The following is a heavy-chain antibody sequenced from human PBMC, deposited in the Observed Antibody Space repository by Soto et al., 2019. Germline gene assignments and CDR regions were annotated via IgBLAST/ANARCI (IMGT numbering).Heavy chain of an antibody. V-gene: IGHV3-48*01. Sequence: GGSLRLSCAAFGFTFSSYSMNWVRQAPGKGLEWVSYISSSTRTIYYADSVKGRFTISRDNAKNSLYLQMNSLRAEDTAVYYCAREGEKAEQWLPFDYWGQGTLVTVSS. CDR3: AREGEKAEQWLPFDY. CDR1: GFTFSSYS. D-gene: IGHD6-19*01. J-gene: IGHJ4*02. CDR2: ISSSTRTI.